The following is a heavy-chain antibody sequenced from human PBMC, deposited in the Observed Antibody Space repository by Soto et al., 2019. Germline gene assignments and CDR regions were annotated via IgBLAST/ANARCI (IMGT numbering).Heavy chain of an antibody. V-gene: IGHV3-23*01. CDR3: AKVLSKNYYYPFDF. J-gene: IGHJ4*02. D-gene: IGHD3-10*01. CDR1: GFTFTDYA. CDR2: ISGGSSVT. Sequence: PGGYLSLSCTASGFTFTDYAMTWVRQAPGKGLEWVSTISGGSSVTYYGESVKGRFTISRDNAKKTLFLQLNRLSAEDTATYYCAKVLSKNYYYPFDFWGQGTQVTVSS.